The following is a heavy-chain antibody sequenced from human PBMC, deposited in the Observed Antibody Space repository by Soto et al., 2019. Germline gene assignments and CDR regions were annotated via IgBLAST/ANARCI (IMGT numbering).Heavy chain of an antibody. V-gene: IGHV3-23*01. D-gene: IGHD1-26*01. CDR1: GFSFSSFA. CDR3: AIGVEPDV. J-gene: IGHJ6*04. CDR2: IGDSGAST. Sequence: EVLLLESGGGLVQPGGSLRLSCEASGFSFSSFAMNWVRQAPGKGLEWVSAIGDSGASTYYADSVKGRFTISRDNSRNTLYLHLNCLRAMDTAVYYCAIGVEPDVWGNGTRVTVSS.